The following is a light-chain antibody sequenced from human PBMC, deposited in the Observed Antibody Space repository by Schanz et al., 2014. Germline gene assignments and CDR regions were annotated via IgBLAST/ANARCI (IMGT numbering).Light chain of an antibody. CDR3: TTYTNTVV. V-gene: IGLV2-14*02. Sequence: QSALTQPASVSGSPGQSITISCTGTSSDVGSYNLVSWYQQHPGKAPKLMIYEGSKRPSGVSNRFSGSKSGNTASLTISGLQAEDEADYYCTTYTNTVVFGGGTKLTVL. CDR2: EGS. J-gene: IGLJ2*01. CDR1: SSDVGSYNL.